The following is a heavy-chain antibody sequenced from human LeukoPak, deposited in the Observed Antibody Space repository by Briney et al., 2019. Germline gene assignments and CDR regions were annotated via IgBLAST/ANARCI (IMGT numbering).Heavy chain of an antibody. CDR1: GFTFRSYT. J-gene: IGHJ4*02. V-gene: IGHV3-21*01. CDR2: ISSSSSYI. CDR3: ARGNTEFDY. Sequence: GGSLRLSCAASGFTFRSYTMSSGPQAPGKGLEWVSSISSSSSYIYYGDSVKGRSTISRDNAKNSLFLQTNSLRAEDTAVYYCARGNTEFDYWGQGTLVTVSS. D-gene: IGHD2-8*02.